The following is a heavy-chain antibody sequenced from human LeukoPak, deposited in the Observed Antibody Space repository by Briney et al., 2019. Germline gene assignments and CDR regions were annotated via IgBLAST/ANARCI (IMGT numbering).Heavy chain of an antibody. CDR2: IYHSGST. Sequence: NPSGTLSLTCAVSGGSISSSNWWSWVRQPPGKGLEWIGEIYHSGSTNYNPSLKSRVTISVDTSKNQFSLKLSSVTAADTAVYYCARHYRLEAFDIWGQGTMVTVSS. D-gene: IGHD3-16*02. CDR1: GGSISSSNW. V-gene: IGHV4-4*02. CDR3: ARHYRLEAFDI. J-gene: IGHJ3*02.